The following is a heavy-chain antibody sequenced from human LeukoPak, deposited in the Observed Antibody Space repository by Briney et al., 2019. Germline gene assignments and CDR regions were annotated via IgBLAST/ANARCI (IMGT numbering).Heavy chain of an antibody. CDR2: IYYSGST. Sequence: SETLSLTCTVSGGSISSYYWSWIRQPPGKGLEWIGYIYYSGSTNYNPSLKSRVTISVDTSKNQFSLKLSSVTAADTAVYYCARELAGYSDYWGQGTLVTVSS. CDR1: GGSISSYY. J-gene: IGHJ4*02. V-gene: IGHV4-59*12. D-gene: IGHD1-1*01. CDR3: ARELAGYSDY.